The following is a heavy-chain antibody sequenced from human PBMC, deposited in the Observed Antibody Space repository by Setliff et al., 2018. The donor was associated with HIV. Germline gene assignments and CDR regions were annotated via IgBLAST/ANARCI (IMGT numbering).Heavy chain of an antibody. D-gene: IGHD3-22*01. V-gene: IGHV4-34*01. CDR1: GGSFSGYY. J-gene: IGHJ4*02. CDR3: ASDAYYYDSSGPNLSDY. CDR2: INHNGGT. Sequence: SETLSLTCAVYGGSFSGYYWSWIRQPPGKGLEWIGEINHNGGTNYNPSLKSRVTISVDTSKNQFSLKLSSVTAADTAVYYCASDAYYYDSSGPNLSDYWGQGTLVTVSS.